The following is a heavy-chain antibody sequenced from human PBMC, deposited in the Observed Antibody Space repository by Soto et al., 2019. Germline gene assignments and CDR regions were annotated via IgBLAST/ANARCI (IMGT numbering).Heavy chain of an antibody. Sequence: QVQLVESGGGVVQPGRSLRLSCAASGFTFSSYGMHWVRQAPGKGLEWVAVISYDGSNKYYADSVKGRFTISRDNSKNTLYLQMNSLRAEDTAVYYCAKNPGPGIVGSLGGFDYWGQGTLVTVSS. J-gene: IGHJ4*02. CDR1: GFTFSSYG. CDR2: ISYDGSNK. V-gene: IGHV3-30*18. D-gene: IGHD1-26*01. CDR3: AKNPGPGIVGSLGGFDY.